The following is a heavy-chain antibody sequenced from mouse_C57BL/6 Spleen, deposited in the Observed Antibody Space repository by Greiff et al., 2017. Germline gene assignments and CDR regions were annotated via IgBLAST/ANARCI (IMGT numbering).Heavy chain of an antibody. V-gene: IGHV5-9-1*02. CDR1: GFTFSNYA. CDR3: TSFITTEAMDY. D-gene: IGHD1-1*01. CDR2: ISSGGDYI. Sequence: EVKLVESGEGLVKPGGSLKLSCAASGFTFSNYAMSWVRQTPEKRLEWVAYISSGGDYIYYADTVKGRFTISRDNARNTLYLQMSSLKSEDTAMYYCTSFITTEAMDYWGQGTSVTVSS. J-gene: IGHJ4*01.